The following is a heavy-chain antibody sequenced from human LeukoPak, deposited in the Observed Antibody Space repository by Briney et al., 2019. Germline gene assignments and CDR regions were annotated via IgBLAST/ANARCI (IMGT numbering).Heavy chain of an antibody. D-gene: IGHD6-19*01. V-gene: IGHV3-7*03. CDR3: AGGSGWESDY. J-gene: IGHJ4*02. CDR2: INDDGSET. Sequence: GMSLRLSCAASGFTFSSYWMNWVRQAPGKGLEWVANINDDGSETNYIDSVKGRFTISRDNAKNSLHLQMDSLRAEDTAVCYCAGGSGWESDYWGQGTLVTVSS. CDR1: GFTFSSYW.